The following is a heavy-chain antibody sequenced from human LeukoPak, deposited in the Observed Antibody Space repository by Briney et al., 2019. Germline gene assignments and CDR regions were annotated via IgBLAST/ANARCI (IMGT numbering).Heavy chain of an antibody. CDR1: GFTFSSYW. D-gene: IGHD6-13*01. J-gene: IGHJ4*02. CDR2: IKQDGSEK. Sequence: GGSLRLSCAASGFTFSSYWMSWVRQAPGKGLEWVANIKQDGSEKYYVDSVKGRFTISRDNAKNSLYLQMNSLRAEDTAVYYCARAGIYSSSYFDYWGQGTLVTVSS. V-gene: IGHV3-7*01. CDR3: ARAGIYSSSYFDY.